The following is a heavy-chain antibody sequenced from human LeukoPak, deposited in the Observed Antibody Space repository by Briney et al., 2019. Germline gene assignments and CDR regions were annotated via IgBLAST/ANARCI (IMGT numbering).Heavy chain of an antibody. Sequence: GGSLRLSCAASGFTFSSYAMSWVRQAPGKGLEWVSAISGSGGSTYYADSVKGRFTISRDNSKNTLYLQMNSLRAEDTAVYYCAKDQGYCGGDCYRRNFDYWGQGTLVTVSS. D-gene: IGHD2-21*02. J-gene: IGHJ4*02. CDR2: ISGSGGST. V-gene: IGHV3-23*01. CDR1: GFTFSSYA. CDR3: AKDQGYCGGDCYRRNFDY.